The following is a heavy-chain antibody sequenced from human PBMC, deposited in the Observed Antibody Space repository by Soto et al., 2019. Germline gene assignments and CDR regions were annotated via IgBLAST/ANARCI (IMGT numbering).Heavy chain of an antibody. CDR1: GYTFTSYD. CDR3: ARDGTGITMIVVVISLVAYGMDV. D-gene: IGHD3-22*01. J-gene: IGHJ6*02. V-gene: IGHV1-8*01. CDR2: MNPNSGNT. Sequence: ASVKVSCKASGYTFTSYDINWVRQATGQGLEWMGWMNPNSGNTGYAQKFQGRVTMTRNTSISTAYMELRSLRSDDTAVYYCARDGTGITMIVVVISLVAYGMDVWGQGTTVTVSS.